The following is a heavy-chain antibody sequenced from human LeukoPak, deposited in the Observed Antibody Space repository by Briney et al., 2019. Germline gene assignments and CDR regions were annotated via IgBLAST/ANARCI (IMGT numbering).Heavy chain of an antibody. CDR3: ARRRSEEFDFDC. CDR1: GYTLTELS. J-gene: IGHJ4*02. CDR2: FDPEDGET. Sequence: ASVKVSCKVSGYTLTELSMHWVRQAPGKGLEWMGGFDPEDGETIYAQKFQGRVTMTEDTSTDTAYMELSSLRSDDTAVYYCARRRSEEFDFDCWGQGTLVTVSS. V-gene: IGHV1-24*01. D-gene: IGHD6-19*01.